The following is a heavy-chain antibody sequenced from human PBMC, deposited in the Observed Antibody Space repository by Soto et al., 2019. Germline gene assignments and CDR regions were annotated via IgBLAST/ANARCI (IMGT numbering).Heavy chain of an antibody. CDR2: INPNSGGT. J-gene: IGHJ5*02. V-gene: IGHV1-2*04. CDR1: GYTFTGYY. D-gene: IGHD3-3*01. CDR3: ARGRGYDFWSGYPPSWFDP. Sequence: QVQLVQSGAEVKKPGASVKVSCKASGYTFTGYYMHWVRQAPGQGLEWMGWINPNSGGTNYAQKFQGWVTMTRDTAISTAYMERSRLRSDDTAVYYCARGRGYDFWSGYPPSWFDPWGQGTLVTVSS.